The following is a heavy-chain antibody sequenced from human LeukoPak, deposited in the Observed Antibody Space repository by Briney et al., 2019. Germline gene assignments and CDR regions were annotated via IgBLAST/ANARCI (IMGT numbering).Heavy chain of an antibody. Sequence: SVKVSCKASGGTFSSYAISWVRQAPGQGLEWMGGIIPIFGTANYAQKFQGRVTITTDESTSTAYMELNSLRSEDTAVYYCARDVVGAHYFDYWGQGTLVTVSS. D-gene: IGHD1-26*01. CDR2: IIPIFGTA. CDR3: ARDVVGAHYFDY. J-gene: IGHJ4*02. V-gene: IGHV1-69*05. CDR1: GGTFSSYA.